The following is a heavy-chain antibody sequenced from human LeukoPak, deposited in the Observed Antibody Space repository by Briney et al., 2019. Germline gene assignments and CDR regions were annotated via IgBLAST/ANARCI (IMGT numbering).Heavy chain of an antibody. J-gene: IGHJ4*02. CDR2: IRYDGSNK. V-gene: IGHV3-30*02. CDR3: AKGEPNYDYVWGSYRIGFDY. CDR1: GFTFSSYG. Sequence: GGSLRLSCAASGFTFSSYGMHWVRQAPGKGLEWVAFIRYDGSNKYYADSVKGRFTISRDNSKNTLYLQMNSLRAEDTAAYYCAKGEPNYDYVWGSYRIGFDYWGQGTLVTVSS. D-gene: IGHD3-16*02.